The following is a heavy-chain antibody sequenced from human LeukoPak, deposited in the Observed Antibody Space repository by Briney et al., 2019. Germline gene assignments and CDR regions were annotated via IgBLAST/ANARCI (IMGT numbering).Heavy chain of an antibody. J-gene: IGHJ2*01. CDR3: AKDRNGDYFVDWYFDL. Sequence: PGGSLRLSCAASGFTFSSYAMSWVRQAPGKGLEWVSAISGSGGSTYYADSVKGRFTISRDNSKNTLYLQMNSLRAEDTAVYYCAKDRNGDYFVDWYFDLWGRGTLVTVSS. D-gene: IGHD4-17*01. V-gene: IGHV3-23*01. CDR1: GFTFSSYA. CDR2: ISGSGGST.